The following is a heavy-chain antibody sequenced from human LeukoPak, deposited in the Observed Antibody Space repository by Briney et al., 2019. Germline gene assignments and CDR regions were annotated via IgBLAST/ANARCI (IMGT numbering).Heavy chain of an antibody. CDR2: INLSGGDT. Sequence: ASVKVSCKASGYTFTTYYMHWLRQAPGQGLEWMGIINLSGGDTTYSQKFQGRVTMTRGMSTSTVYMELSSLRSADTAVYYCAKGQTRRPTYYYDSSGYLGAFDIWGQGTMVTVSS. D-gene: IGHD3-22*01. J-gene: IGHJ3*02. CDR1: GYTFTTYY. V-gene: IGHV1-46*01. CDR3: AKGQTRRPTYYYDSSGYLGAFDI.